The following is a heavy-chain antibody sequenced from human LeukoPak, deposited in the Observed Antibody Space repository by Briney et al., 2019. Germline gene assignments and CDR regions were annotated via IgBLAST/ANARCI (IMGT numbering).Heavy chain of an antibody. V-gene: IGHV4-61*02. D-gene: IGHD6-19*01. Sequence: SETLSLTCTVSGYSISSGYYWSWIRQPAGKGLEWIGRIYTSGSTNYNPSLKSRVTISVDTSKNQFSLKLSSVTAADTAVYYCARDRVAVAGDNWFDPWGQGTLVTVSS. J-gene: IGHJ5*02. CDR3: ARDRVAVAGDNWFDP. CDR2: IYTSGST. CDR1: GYSISSGYY.